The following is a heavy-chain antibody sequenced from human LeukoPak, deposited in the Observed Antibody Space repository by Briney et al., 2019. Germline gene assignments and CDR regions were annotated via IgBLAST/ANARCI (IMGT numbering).Heavy chain of an antibody. CDR2: ISSSSSYI. V-gene: IGHV3-21*01. D-gene: IGHD4-23*01. Sequence: GGSLRLSCAASGFTFSSYNMNWVRQAPGKGLEWVSSISSSSSYIYYADSVKGRFTISRDNSKNTLYLQMNSLRAEDTAVYYCARANGGGGSYYYYYYYMDVWGKGTTVTISS. J-gene: IGHJ6*03. CDR3: ARANGGGGSYYYYYYYMDV. CDR1: GFTFSSYN.